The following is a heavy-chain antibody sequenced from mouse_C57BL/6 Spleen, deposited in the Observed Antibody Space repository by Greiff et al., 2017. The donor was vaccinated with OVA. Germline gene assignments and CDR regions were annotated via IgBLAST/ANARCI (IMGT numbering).Heavy chain of an antibody. J-gene: IGHJ1*03. D-gene: IGHD2-12*01. CDR1: GYSITSGYY. V-gene: IGHV3-6*01. Sequence: DVQLVESGPGLVKPSQSLSLTCSVTGYSITSGYYWNWIRQFPGNKLEWMGYISYDGSNNYNPSLKNRISITRDTSKNQFFLKLNSVTTEDTATYYCASTTGGYWYFDVWGTGTTVTVSS. CDR3: ASTTGGYWYFDV. CDR2: ISYDGSN.